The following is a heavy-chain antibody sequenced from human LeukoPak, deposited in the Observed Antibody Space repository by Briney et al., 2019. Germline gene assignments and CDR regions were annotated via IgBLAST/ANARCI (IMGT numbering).Heavy chain of an antibody. J-gene: IGHJ4*02. CDR3: ARVTGYRIEDYFDY. CDR1: GGSISSSNYY. Sequence: SETLSLTCTVSGGSISSSNYYWGWIRQSPGMGLDWIGSISHTGSTYHNPSLKSRVTISVETSKNEFSLKLRSVTAADTAVYYCARVTGYRIEDYFDYWGQGTLVTVSS. V-gene: IGHV4-39*07. CDR2: ISHTGST. D-gene: IGHD6-13*01.